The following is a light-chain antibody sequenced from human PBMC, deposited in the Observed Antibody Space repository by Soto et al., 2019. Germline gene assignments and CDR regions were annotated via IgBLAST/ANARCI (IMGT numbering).Light chain of an antibody. CDR1: QSVNNNY. V-gene: IGKV3-20*01. CDR3: QQYSSLWT. J-gene: IGKJ1*01. Sequence: EIVLTQSPGTLSLSPGERATLSCRTSQSVNNNYLAWYQQKPGQAPRLLIYGASSRATGIPDRLSGSGSGTDFTLSISRLEPEDFAVYYCQQYSSLWTFGQGTKVDIK. CDR2: GAS.